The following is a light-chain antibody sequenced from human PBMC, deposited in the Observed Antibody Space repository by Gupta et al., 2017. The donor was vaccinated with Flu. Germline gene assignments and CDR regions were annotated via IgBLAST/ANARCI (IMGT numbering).Light chain of an antibody. CDR2: SNN. CDR1: SSNIGSNT. Sequence: TISCSGSSSNIGSNTVNWYQQLPGTAPKLLIYSNNQRPSGVPDRFSGSKSGTSASLAISGLPSEEEADYYCAAWDDSLNGLYVFGTGTKVNVL. CDR3: AAWDDSLNGLYV. V-gene: IGLV1-44*01. J-gene: IGLJ1*01.